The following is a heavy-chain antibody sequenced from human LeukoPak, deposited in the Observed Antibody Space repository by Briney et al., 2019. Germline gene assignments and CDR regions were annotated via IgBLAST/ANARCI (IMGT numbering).Heavy chain of an antibody. CDR1: GDSVSSNSAA. V-gene: IGHV6-1*01. D-gene: IGHD6-13*01. Sequence: PSQTLSLTCAISGDSVSSNSAAWNWIRQSPSRGLEWLGRTYYRSKWYNDYAVSVKSRIIINPDISKNQFSVQLNSVTPEDTAMYYCARVLAAAGTFDFWGRGSLVTVSS. J-gene: IGHJ4*02. CDR3: ARVLAAAGTFDF. CDR2: TYYRSKWYN.